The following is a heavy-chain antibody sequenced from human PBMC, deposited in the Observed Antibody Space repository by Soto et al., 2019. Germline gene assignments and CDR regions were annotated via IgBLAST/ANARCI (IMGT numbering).Heavy chain of an antibody. D-gene: IGHD3-3*01. CDR1: GGSFSGYY. CDR2: INHSGST. J-gene: IGHJ3*02. Sequence: SETLSLTCAVYGGSFSGYYWSWIRQPPGKGLEWIGEINHSGSTNYNPSLKSRVTISVDTSKNQFSLKLSSVTAADTAVYYCSRDLLITIFGVVIPHDAFDIWGQGTMVTVSS. CDR3: SRDLLITIFGVVIPHDAFDI. V-gene: IGHV4-34*01.